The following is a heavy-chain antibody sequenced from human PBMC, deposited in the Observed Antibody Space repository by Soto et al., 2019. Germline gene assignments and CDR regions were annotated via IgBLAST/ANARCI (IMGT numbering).Heavy chain of an antibody. CDR2: ISSSGDDI. V-gene: IGHV3-21*01. CDR3: AGAGYYYGYCFDY. CDR1: GFTFSSDS. D-gene: IGHD5-18*01. J-gene: IGHJ4*02. Sequence: EEQLVESGGGLVRPGGSLRLSCAASGFTFSSDSMNWVRQAPGKGLEWVSSISSSGDDIHYADSVKGRFTISRDNAGNSLYLQMNSLRAEDTAVYYCAGAGYYYGYCFDYWGQGTLVTVSS.